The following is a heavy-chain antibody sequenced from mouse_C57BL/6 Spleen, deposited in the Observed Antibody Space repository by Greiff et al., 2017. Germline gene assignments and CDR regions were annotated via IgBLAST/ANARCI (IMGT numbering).Heavy chain of an antibody. CDR2: IDPSDSET. CDR1: GYTFTSYW. CDR3: ARLYSSGRDY. V-gene: IGHV1-52*01. Sequence: QVQLQQPGAELVRPGSSVKLSCKASGYTFTSYWMHWVKQRPIQGLEWIGNIDPSDSETHYNQKFKDKATLTVDKSSSTAYMQLSSLTSEDSAVYYCARLYSSGRDYWGQGTTLTVSS. D-gene: IGHD3-2*02. J-gene: IGHJ2*01.